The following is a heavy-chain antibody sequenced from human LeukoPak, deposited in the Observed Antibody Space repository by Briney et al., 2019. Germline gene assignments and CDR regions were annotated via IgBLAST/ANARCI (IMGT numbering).Heavy chain of an antibody. V-gene: IGHV3-15*01. CDR3: TTFTVPKN. Sequence: PGGSLRLSCAASGFTFEENAMFWVRQGPGKGLEWVGRIKTKTDGETADYATPVEGRFTISRADSKNTLYLQMNSLKIEDTAVYYCTTFTVPKNWGQGTLVTVSS. CDR1: GFTFEENA. CDR2: IKTKTDGETA. D-gene: IGHD4-17*01. J-gene: IGHJ4*02.